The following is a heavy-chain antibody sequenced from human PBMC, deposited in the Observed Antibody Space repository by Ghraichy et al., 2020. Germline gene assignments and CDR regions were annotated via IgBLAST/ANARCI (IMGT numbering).Heavy chain of an antibody. V-gene: IGHV4-59*01. D-gene: IGHD2-2*01. CDR3: ARGVYCSSTSCSTTYAFDI. CDR1: GGSISSYY. Sequence: SETLSLTCTVSGGSISSYYWSWIRQPPGKGLEWIGYIYYSGSTNYNPSLKSRVTISVDTSKNQFSLKLSSVTAADTAVYYCARGVYCSSTSCSTTYAFDIWGQGTMVTVSS. J-gene: IGHJ3*02. CDR2: IYYSGST.